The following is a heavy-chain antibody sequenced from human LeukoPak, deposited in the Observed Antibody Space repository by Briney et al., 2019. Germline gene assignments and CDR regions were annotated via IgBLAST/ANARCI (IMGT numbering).Heavy chain of an antibody. Sequence: GASVKVSCKASGYTFTSYDINWVRQATGQGLEWMGWINPNSGGTNYAQKFQGRVTMTRDTSISTAYMELSRLRSDDTAVYYRARYTIFGVAPLGGGGFDPWGQGTLVTVSS. V-gene: IGHV1-2*02. CDR3: ARYTIFGVAPLGGGGFDP. CDR2: INPNSGGT. J-gene: IGHJ5*02. D-gene: IGHD3-3*01. CDR1: GYTFTSYD.